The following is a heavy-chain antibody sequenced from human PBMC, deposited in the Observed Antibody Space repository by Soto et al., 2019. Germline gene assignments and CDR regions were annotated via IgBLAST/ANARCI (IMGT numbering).Heavy chain of an antibody. D-gene: IGHD2-2*01. CDR2: ISGSGGST. CDR1: GFTFSSYA. J-gene: IGHJ5*01. CDR3: AKTGHIVLVPADKNCLDS. V-gene: IGHV3-23*01. Sequence: EVQLLESGGGLVQPGGSLRLSCVASGFTFSSYAVSWVRQAPGKGLDWVSAISGSGGSTYYADSVKGRFTISRDNSKNTVFLQVNSLRAEDTAIYYCAKTGHIVLVPADKNCLDSWGQGTLVTVSS.